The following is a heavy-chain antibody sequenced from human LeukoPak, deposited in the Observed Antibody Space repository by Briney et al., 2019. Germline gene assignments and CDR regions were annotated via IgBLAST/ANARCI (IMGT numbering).Heavy chain of an antibody. Sequence: SVKVSCKASGFTFTSTAVQWVRQARGQRLEWIGWILVGSGNTNYAQMFQERVTLTWDVSTSTAYMVLSSLQSEDTAIYYCASDPPYTSSSAWWGQGTLVTVSS. CDR3: ASDPPYTSSSAW. D-gene: IGHD2-2*01. CDR2: ILVGSGNT. CDR1: GFTFTSTA. V-gene: IGHV1-58*01. J-gene: IGHJ4*02.